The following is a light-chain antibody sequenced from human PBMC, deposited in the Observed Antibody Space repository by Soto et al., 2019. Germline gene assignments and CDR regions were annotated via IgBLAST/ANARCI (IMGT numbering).Light chain of an antibody. CDR2: AAS. Sequence: DIQLTQSPSFLSASVGDRVTITCRASQDISSYLAWYQQKPGKAPKLLIYAASTLQGGVPSRFSGSGSGTEFTLTSSSLQHEDFATYSCQQVNSYPLTFGQGTRLEIK. J-gene: IGKJ5*01. CDR3: QQVNSYPLT. V-gene: IGKV1-9*01. CDR1: QDISSY.